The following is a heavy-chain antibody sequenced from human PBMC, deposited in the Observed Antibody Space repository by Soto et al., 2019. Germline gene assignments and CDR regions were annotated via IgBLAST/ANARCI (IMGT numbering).Heavy chain of an antibody. CDR2: IYYSGST. D-gene: IGHD3-3*01. CDR3: ARGLPRRGFLEP. V-gene: IGHV4-59*01. Sequence: PSQTMSLACPLSGGSISSYYWRWIRQPPGKGLEWIGYIYYSGSTNYNPSLKSRVTISVDTSKNQFSLKLSSVTAADTAVYYCARGLPRRGFLEPWGQGTRVTLSS. CDR1: GGSISSYY. J-gene: IGHJ5*02.